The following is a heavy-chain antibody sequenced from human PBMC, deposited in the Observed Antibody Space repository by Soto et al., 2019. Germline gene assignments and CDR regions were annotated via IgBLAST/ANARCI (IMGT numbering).Heavy chain of an antibody. D-gene: IGHD2-8*02. CDR1: GGSVSNNNYY. CDR2: IYYSGST. CDR3: ARDKITGLFDY. V-gene: IGHV4-39*02. J-gene: IGHJ4*02. Sequence: SETLSLTCTVSGGSVSNNNYYWGWIRQPPGKGLEWIGDIYYSGSTYYNPSLKSRVTISVDTSKNQFSLKVSSVTAADTAVYYCARDKITGLFDYWGQGTLVTVSS.